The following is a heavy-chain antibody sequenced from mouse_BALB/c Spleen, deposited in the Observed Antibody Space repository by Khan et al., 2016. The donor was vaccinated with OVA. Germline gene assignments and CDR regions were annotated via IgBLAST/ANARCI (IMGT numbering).Heavy chain of an antibody. V-gene: IGHV1-7*01. CDR2: INPTSGST. CDR3: ARDRIDY. J-gene: IGHJ2*01. CDR1: GYTFTSYW. Sequence: QVQLQQSGAELAKPGASVKMSCTASGYTFTSYWMHWIKQRPGQGLEWIGYINPTSGSTDYNQKFKDKATLTADKSSSTAYKQLSSLTSDDSAVYYCARDRIDYWGQGTALTVSS.